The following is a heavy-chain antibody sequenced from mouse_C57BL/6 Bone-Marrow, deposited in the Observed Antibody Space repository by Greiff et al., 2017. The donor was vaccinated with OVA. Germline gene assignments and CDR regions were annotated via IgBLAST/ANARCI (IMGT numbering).Heavy chain of an antibody. J-gene: IGHJ1*03. CDR2: IDPENGDT. CDR3: TASGWYWYFDV. CDR1: GFNIKDDY. Sequence: VQLQQSGAELVRPGASVKLSCTASGFNIKDDYMHWVKQRPEQGLEWIGWIDPENGDTAYASKFQGKATITADTSSNTAYLQLSSLASEDTAVYYCTASGWYWYFDVWGTGTTFTVSS. V-gene: IGHV14-4*01. D-gene: IGHD1-1*02.